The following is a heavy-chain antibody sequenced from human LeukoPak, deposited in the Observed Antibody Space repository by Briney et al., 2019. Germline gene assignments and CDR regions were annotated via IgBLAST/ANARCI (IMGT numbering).Heavy chain of an antibody. Sequence: ASVKVSCKASGGTFSSYAISWVRQAPGQGLEWMGGIIPIFGTANYAQKFQGRVTITTDESTSTAYMELSSLRSKDTAVYYCARAGGDSSSYYYYYYMDVWGKGTTVTVSS. D-gene: IGHD6-6*01. J-gene: IGHJ6*03. CDR1: GGTFSSYA. CDR2: IIPIFGTA. V-gene: IGHV1-69*05. CDR3: ARAGGDSSSYYYYYYMDV.